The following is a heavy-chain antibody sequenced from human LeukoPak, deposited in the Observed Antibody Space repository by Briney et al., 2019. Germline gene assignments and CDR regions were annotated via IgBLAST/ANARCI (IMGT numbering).Heavy chain of an antibody. CDR1: GGSISSSSYY. Sequence: PSETLSLTCTVSGGSISSSSYYWGWIRQPPGKGLEWIGSIYYSGSTYYNPSLKSRVTISVDTSKNQFSLKLSSVTAADTAVYYCAREGDSGYRGFDYWGQGTLVTVSS. CDR2: IYYSGST. CDR3: AREGDSGYRGFDY. D-gene: IGHD5-12*01. J-gene: IGHJ4*02. V-gene: IGHV4-39*07.